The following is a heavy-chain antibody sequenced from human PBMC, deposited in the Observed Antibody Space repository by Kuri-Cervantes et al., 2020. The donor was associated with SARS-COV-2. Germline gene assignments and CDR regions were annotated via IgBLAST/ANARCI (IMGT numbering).Heavy chain of an antibody. V-gene: IGHV1-2*06. J-gene: IGHJ4*02. Sequence: ASVKVSCKASGYTFTGYYMHWVRQAPRQGLEWMGRINPNSGGTNYAQKFQGRVTMTRDTSISTAYMELSRLRSDGTAVYYCASQLGGGASEYYFDYWGQGTLVTVSS. CDR3: ASQLGGGASEYYFDY. CDR2: INPNSGGT. CDR1: GYTFTGYY. D-gene: IGHD2-21*01.